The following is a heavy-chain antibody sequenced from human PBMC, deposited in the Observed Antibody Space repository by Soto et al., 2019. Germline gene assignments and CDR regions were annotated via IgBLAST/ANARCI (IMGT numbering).Heavy chain of an antibody. V-gene: IGHV3-23*01. D-gene: IGHD6-19*01. Sequence: GGSLRLSCAASGFTFSSYAMSWVRQAPGKGLEWVSAISGSGGSTYYADSVKGRFAISRDNSKNTLYLQMNSLRAEDTAVYYCAKYSAGNSEFDSWGQGTLVTVSS. CDR2: ISGSGGST. CDR1: GFTFSSYA. J-gene: IGHJ4*02. CDR3: AKYSAGNSEFDS.